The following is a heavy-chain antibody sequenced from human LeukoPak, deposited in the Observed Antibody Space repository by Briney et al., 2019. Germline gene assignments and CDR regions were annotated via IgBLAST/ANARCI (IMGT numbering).Heavy chain of an antibody. V-gene: IGHV3-48*01. CDR2: ISSSSITI. D-gene: IGHD3-22*01. Sequence: GGSLRLSCAASGFTFTSYSFNWVRQAPGKGLEWVSYISSSSITIYYADSVKGRFTISRDNAKNSLYLQMNTLRAEDTAVYYCARADRNHWFSELWGRGTLVTVSS. CDR3: ARADRNHWFSEL. J-gene: IGHJ2*01. CDR1: GFTFTSYS.